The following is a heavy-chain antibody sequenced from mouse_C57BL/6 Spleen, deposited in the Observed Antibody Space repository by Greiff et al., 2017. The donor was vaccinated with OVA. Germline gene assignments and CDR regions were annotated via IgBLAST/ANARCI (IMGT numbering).Heavy chain of an antibody. V-gene: IGHV1-69*01. CDR2: IDPSDSYT. CDR3: ARREDGYVWFAY. J-gene: IGHJ3*01. D-gene: IGHD2-2*01. Sequence: VQLQQPGAELVMPGASVKLSCKASGYTFTSYWMHWVKQSPGRGLEWIGEIDPSDSYTNYNQKFKGKSTLTVDKSSSTAYMQLSSLTSEDSAVYYCARREDGYVWFAYWGQGTLVTVSA. CDR1: GYTFTSYW.